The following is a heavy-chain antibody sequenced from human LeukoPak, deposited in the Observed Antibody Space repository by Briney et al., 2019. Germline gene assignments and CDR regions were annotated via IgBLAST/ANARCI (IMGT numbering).Heavy chain of an antibody. CDR1: GFTFRNYG. D-gene: IGHD3-3*01. V-gene: IGHV3-30*18. Sequence: GRSLRLSCAASGFTFRNYGMRWVRQAPGKGLEWVAVISCDGGKKYSTDSVKGRFTISRDDSQNTVSLQMNSLRTEDTAVYYRAKDHIRNYDYWSAHYRQNQNHYYAMDVWGQGTTVPV. CDR3: AKDHIRNYDYWSAHYRQNQNHYYAMDV. CDR2: ISCDGGKK. J-gene: IGHJ6*02.